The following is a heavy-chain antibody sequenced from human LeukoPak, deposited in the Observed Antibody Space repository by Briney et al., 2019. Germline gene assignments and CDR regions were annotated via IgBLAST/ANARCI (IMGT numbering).Heavy chain of an antibody. CDR2: IYTSGRT. J-gene: IGHJ5*02. Sequence: SQTLSLTCTVSGGSISNGGYYWSWIRQPAGKGLEWIGRIYTSGRTNYNTSLTSLDTISVDPSKNQFSIMLPPVTATDTAVYYCARVGDCSVDSNCYHFADWFDLWGEGTLVTVSS. CDR3: ARVGDCSVDSNCYHFADWFDL. CDR1: GGSISNGGYY. D-gene: IGHD2-15*01. V-gene: IGHV4-61*02.